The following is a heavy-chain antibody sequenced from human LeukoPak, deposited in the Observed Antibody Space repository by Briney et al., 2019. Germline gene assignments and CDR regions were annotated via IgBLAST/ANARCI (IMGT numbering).Heavy chain of an antibody. V-gene: IGHV4-39*01. CDR2: VYYAGST. CDR3: VRMVRGVILGPNYYPYHMDV. CDR1: GDSVNSHLYF. D-gene: IGHD3-10*01. J-gene: IGHJ6*03. Sequence: SETLSLTCSVSGDSVNSHLYFWAWVRQPPGKGLQWLGSVYYAGSTYYNPSFEGRVIISVDTSRDEFSLKLNSVTAADTSVYFCVRMVRGVILGPNYYPYHMDVWGKGTTVTVSS.